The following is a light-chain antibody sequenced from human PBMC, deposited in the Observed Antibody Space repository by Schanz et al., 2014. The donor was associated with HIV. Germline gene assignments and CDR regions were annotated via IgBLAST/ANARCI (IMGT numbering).Light chain of an antibody. V-gene: IGKV3-15*01. CDR2: GTF. J-gene: IGKJ2*01. CDR1: QSVSSRY. CDR3: QQYSDWPPST. Sequence: EIVLTQSPGTLSLSAGERATLSCRASQSVSSRYLAWYQQKPGQAPRLLIYGTFTRATGIPVRFSGRGSGTEFTLTISGLQSEDFALYYCQQYSDWPPSTFGQGTKVEIK.